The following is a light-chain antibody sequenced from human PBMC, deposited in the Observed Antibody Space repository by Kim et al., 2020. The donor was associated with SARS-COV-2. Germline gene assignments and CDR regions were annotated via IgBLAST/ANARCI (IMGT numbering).Light chain of an antibody. CDR1: SSNIGSNA. V-gene: IGLV1-44*01. CDR2: SNN. CDR3: ATWDDSLNGPV. Sequence: GQRVTISCSGSSSNIGSNAVNWYQQLPGTAPKLLICSNNQRPAGVPDRFSGSKSGTSASLAISGLQSEDEADYYCATWDDSLNGPVFGGGTQLTVL. J-gene: IGLJ2*01.